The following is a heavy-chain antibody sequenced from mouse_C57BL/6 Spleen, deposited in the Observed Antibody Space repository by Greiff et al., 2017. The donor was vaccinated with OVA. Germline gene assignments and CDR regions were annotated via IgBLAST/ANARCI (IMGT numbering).Heavy chain of an antibody. D-gene: IGHD3-1*01. Sequence: QVQLQQPGAELVKPGASVKMSCKASGYTFTSYWITWVKQRPGQGLEWIGDIYPGSGSTNYNEKFKSKATLTVDTSSSTAYMQLSSLTSEDSAVYYCARSGYDPYYFDYWGQGTTLTVSS. CDR2: IYPGSGST. CDR1: GYTFTSYW. CDR3: ARSGYDPYYFDY. V-gene: IGHV1-55*01. J-gene: IGHJ2*01.